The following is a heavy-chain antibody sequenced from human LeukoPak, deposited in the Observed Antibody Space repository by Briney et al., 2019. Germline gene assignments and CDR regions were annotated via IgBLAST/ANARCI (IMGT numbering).Heavy chain of an antibody. D-gene: IGHD2-21*02. CDR1: GFTFSSYW. V-gene: IGHV3-7*01. Sequence: RPGGSLRLSCAASGFTFSSYWMNWVRQAPGKGPEWVANIKQDGREKYYVDSVKGRFTISRDNAENSLFLQMNTLRAEDTAVYYCARGTTTVTARSIDYWGQGTLVTVSS. J-gene: IGHJ4*02. CDR2: IKQDGREK. CDR3: ARGTTTVTARSIDY.